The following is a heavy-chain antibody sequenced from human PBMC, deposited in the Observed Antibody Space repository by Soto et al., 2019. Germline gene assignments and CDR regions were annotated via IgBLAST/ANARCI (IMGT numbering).Heavy chain of an antibody. Sequence: GASVKVTCKASGYTFTRYGISWVRQAPGQVLEWMGWISAYNGNTNYAQKLQGRVTMTTDTSTSTAYMELRSLRSDDTAVYYCARDIVVVPAAKNTDAFDIWGQGTMVTVSS. CDR2: ISAYNGNT. CDR3: ARDIVVVPAAKNTDAFDI. J-gene: IGHJ3*02. CDR1: GYTFTRYG. D-gene: IGHD2-2*01. V-gene: IGHV1-18*01.